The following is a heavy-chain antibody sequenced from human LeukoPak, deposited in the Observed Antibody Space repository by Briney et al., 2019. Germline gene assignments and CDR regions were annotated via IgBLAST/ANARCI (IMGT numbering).Heavy chain of an antibody. CDR3: ARGGERAADDYFDY. J-gene: IGHJ4*02. CDR1: GGSFSGFY. D-gene: IGHD2-15*01. Sequence: SETLSLTCAVYGGSFSGFYWSWIRQPPGKGLEWIGEINHSGSTNYNPSLKSRVTISVDTSKNQFSLKLSSVTAADTAVYYCARGGERAADDYFDYWGQGTLVTVSS. V-gene: IGHV4-34*01. CDR2: INHSGST.